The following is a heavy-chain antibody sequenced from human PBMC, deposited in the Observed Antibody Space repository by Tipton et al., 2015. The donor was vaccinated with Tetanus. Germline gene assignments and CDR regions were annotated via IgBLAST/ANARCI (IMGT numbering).Heavy chain of an antibody. CDR2: IYPGDSDT. J-gene: IGHJ4*02. CDR3: ARAHCTDGVCNFDF. Sequence: QLVQSGGEVKKPGESLKISCKGSGYIFNNYWIGWVRQKPGKGLEWMGIIYPGDSDTRYSPSFQGRVPISGDKYINTAYLQWSSLKASDTSMFYCARAHCTDGVCNFDFWGQGALVTVAS. D-gene: IGHD2-8*01. CDR1: GYIFNNYW. V-gene: IGHV5-51*01.